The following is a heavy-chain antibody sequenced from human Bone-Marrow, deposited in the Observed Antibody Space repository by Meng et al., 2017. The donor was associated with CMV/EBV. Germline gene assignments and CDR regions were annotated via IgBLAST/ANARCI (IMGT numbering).Heavy chain of an antibody. CDR2: IDWKDDK. CDR3: AHAYDDFWSGYYLGAFDI. Sequence: GPTRVKPTQTLTLTCTFSGFSLNTSGVSVGWIRHPPGKALEWLALIDWKDDKRYSPSLQTRLTVTKDTATNEVVLTLTNMDAVDTGTDICAHAYDDFWSGYYLGAFDIWGQGTLVTVSS. D-gene: IGHD3-3*01. V-gene: IGHV2-5*01. CDR1: GFSLNTSGVS. J-gene: IGHJ3*02.